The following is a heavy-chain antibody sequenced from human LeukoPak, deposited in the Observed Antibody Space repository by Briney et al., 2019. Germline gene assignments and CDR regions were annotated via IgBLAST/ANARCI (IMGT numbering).Heavy chain of an antibody. V-gene: IGHV3-43*02. Sequence: GGSLRLSCAASGFTFDDYAMHWVRQAPGKGLEWVSLISGDGGSTYYADSVKGRFTISRDNSKNSLYLQMNGLRTEDTALYYCAKELYSSSWTNWFDPWGQGTLVTVSS. CDR3: AKELYSSSWTNWFDP. CDR2: ISGDGGST. CDR1: GFTFDDYA. J-gene: IGHJ5*02. D-gene: IGHD6-13*01.